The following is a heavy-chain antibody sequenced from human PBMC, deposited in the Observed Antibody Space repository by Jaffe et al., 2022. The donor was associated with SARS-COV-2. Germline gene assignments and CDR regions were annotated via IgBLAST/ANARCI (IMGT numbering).Heavy chain of an antibody. CDR1: GYTFSENQ. D-gene: IGHD3-10*01. V-gene: IGHV1-8*01. CDR3: ARGVYNDFLYYYYYYMDV. CDR2: VNPNNGDT. Sequence: QVQLVQSGAEVKKPGASVKVSCKASGYTFSENQINWVRQAPGQGLEWMGWVNPNNGDTGYAQRFQGRVTMTRDTSISTVYMELSSLRSEDTAVYYCARGVYNDFLYYYYYYMDVWGKGTTVTVSS. J-gene: IGHJ6*03.